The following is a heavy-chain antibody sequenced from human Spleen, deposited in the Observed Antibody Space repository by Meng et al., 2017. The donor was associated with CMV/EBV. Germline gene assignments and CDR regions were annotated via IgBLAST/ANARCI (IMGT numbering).Heavy chain of an antibody. CDR2: IIPIFGTA. D-gene: IGHD6-13*01. Sequence: SVKVSCKASGFTFTGYYIHWVRQAPGQGLEWMGGIIPIFGTANYAQKFQGRVTITTDESTSTAYMELSSLRSEDTAVYYCARTYSSSHNWFDPWGQGTLVTVSS. CDR1: GFTFTGYY. V-gene: IGHV1-69*05. J-gene: IGHJ5*02. CDR3: ARTYSSSHNWFDP.